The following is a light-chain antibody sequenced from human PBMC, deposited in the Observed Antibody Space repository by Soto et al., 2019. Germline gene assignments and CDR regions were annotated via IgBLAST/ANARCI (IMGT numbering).Light chain of an antibody. J-gene: IGLJ2*01. V-gene: IGLV7-46*01. CDR3: LLYYGGVVL. CDR2: DAV. Sequence: QAVVTQEPSLTVSPGGTVTLTCGSSTGAVTSGHYPYWVQQRSGQAPRTLIYDAVNRHSWTPALFSGSLLGGKAALTLSGAQPEDEGDYYCLLYYGGVVLFGGGTKLTVL. CDR1: TGAVTSGHY.